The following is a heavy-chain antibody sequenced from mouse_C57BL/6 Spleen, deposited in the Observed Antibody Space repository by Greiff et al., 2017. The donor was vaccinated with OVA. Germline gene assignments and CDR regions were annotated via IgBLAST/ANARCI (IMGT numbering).Heavy chain of an antibody. V-gene: IGHV5-17*01. CDR3: ARKAYDYDDYAMDY. D-gene: IGHD2-4*01. J-gene: IGHJ4*01. Sequence: EVQLVESGGGLVKPGGSLKLSCAASGFTFSDYGMHWVRQAPEKGLEWVAYISRGSSTIYYADTVKGRFTISRDNAKTTMSLQMNSLRSEDTAMYDCARKAYDYDDYAMDYWGQGASVTVSS. CDR2: ISRGSSTI. CDR1: GFTFSDYG.